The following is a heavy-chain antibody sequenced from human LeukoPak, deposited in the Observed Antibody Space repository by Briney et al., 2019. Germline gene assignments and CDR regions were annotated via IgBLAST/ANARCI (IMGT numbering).Heavy chain of an antibody. CDR3: ARAKRETSTRPWTSGMDV. Sequence: SGGSLRLSCAASGFTLSDYDIHWFRQPIGKGLDWVSGLGSAGDKYHAGSERGRFTISREDAENSVYLQMNGLRPEDTAIYYCARAKRETSTRPWTSGMDVWGQGTRVTVSS. V-gene: IGHV3-13*01. CDR2: LGSAGDK. CDR1: GFTLSDYD. D-gene: IGHD3/OR15-3a*01. J-gene: IGHJ6*02.